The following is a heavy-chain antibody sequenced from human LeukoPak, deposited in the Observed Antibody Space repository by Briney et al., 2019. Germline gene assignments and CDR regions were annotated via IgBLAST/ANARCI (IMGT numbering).Heavy chain of an antibody. CDR3: ARATCSSTSCYPLPNNWFDP. J-gene: IGHJ5*02. Sequence: PSETLPLTCTVSGGSISSYYWSWIRQPAGKGLEWIGRIYTSGSTNYNPSLKSRVAMSVDTSKNQFSLKLSSVTAADTAVYYCARATCSSTSCYPLPNNWFDPWGQGTLVTVSS. D-gene: IGHD2-2*01. CDR1: GGSISSYY. CDR2: IYTSGST. V-gene: IGHV4-4*07.